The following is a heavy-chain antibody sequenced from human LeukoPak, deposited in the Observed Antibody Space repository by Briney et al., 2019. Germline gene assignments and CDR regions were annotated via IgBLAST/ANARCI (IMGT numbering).Heavy chain of an antibody. Sequence: GSLRLSCAASGFTFSSYTMNWVRQAPGKGLEWVSSITASSTAIYSADSVKGRFNISRDNAKNFLYLQMNSLRAEDTAVYYCARTYYDILTGYNPYFDYWGQGILVTVSS. D-gene: IGHD3-9*01. CDR1: GFTFSSYT. CDR3: ARTYYDILTGYNPYFDY. V-gene: IGHV3-21*01. J-gene: IGHJ4*02. CDR2: ITASSTAI.